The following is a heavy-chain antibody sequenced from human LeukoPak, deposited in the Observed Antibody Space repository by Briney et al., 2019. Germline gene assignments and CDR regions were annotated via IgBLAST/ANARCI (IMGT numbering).Heavy chain of an antibody. J-gene: IGHJ5*02. V-gene: IGHV5-51*01. CDR1: GYSFTSYW. Sequence: PGESLMISCKGSGYSFTSYWIGWVRQMPGKGLEWMGIICPADSDTRYSPSFQGQVTISADKSISTAYLQWSSLKASDTAMYYCARRRDGYNTDFNWFDPWGQGTLVTVSS. CDR2: ICPADSDT. D-gene: IGHD5-24*01. CDR3: ARRRDGYNTDFNWFDP.